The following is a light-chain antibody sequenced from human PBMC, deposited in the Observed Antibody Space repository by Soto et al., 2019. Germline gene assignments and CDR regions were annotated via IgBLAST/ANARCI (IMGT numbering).Light chain of an antibody. CDR2: DVG. V-gene: IGLV2-14*03. J-gene: IGLJ1*01. CDR1: SSDIGGYIH. Sequence: QSALTQPASVSGSPGQSISISCTGTSSDIGGYIHVSWYQQHPGKAPKLMIYDVGNRPSGVSNRFSGSKSGNTASLTISGLQAEDEADYYCSSWTTSSTPLYVFGTGTKVTVL. CDR3: SSWTTSSTPLYV.